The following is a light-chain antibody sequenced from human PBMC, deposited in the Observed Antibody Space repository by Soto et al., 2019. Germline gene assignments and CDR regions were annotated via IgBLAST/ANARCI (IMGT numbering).Light chain of an antibody. Sequence: DIQMTQSPSSLSASVGDRVTITCRASQGISTYLNWYQQKPGKAPKFLIYAASSLQSGVPSRFNGSGSGTDFTLTISSLQPEDFATYYCQQSYRTPRTFGQGTKVDIK. V-gene: IGKV1-39*01. CDR1: QGISTY. CDR2: AAS. CDR3: QQSYRTPRT. J-gene: IGKJ1*01.